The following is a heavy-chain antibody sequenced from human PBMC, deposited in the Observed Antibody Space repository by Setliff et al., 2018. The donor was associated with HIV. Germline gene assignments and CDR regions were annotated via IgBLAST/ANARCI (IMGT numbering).Heavy chain of an antibody. V-gene: IGHV1-69*06. D-gene: IGHD6-13*01. Sequence: ASVKVSCKASGGTFYSYAISWVRQAPGQGLEWMGRIIPVFGTANYAQKFQGRVTITADKSTSTAYMELSSLRSEDTAVYYCARDSGYSRSDAFDIWGQGTMVTVSS. CDR2: IIPVFGTA. CDR1: GGTFYSYA. CDR3: ARDSGYSRSDAFDI. J-gene: IGHJ3*02.